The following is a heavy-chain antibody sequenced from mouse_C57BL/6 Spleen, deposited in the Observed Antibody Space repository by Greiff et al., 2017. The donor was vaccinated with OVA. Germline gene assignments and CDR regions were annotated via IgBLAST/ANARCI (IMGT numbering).Heavy chain of an antibody. V-gene: IGHV5-15*01. Sequence: EVKLVESGGGLVQPGGSLKLSCAASGFTFSDYGMAWVRQAPRKGPEWVAFISNLAYSIYYADTVTGRFTISRENAKNTLYLEMSSLRSEDTAMYYCARRQLRHYAMDYWGQGTSVTVSS. D-gene: IGHD3-2*02. CDR2: ISNLAYSI. CDR3: ARRQLRHYAMDY. CDR1: GFTFSDYG. J-gene: IGHJ4*01.